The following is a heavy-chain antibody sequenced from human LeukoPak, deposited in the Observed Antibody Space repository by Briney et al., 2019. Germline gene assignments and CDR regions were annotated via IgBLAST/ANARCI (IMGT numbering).Heavy chain of an antibody. J-gene: IGHJ4*02. D-gene: IGHD3-22*01. V-gene: IGHV3-23*01. CDR1: GFTFSSYA. CDR2: ISGSGGST. CDR3: AKDAVNNYYDSSILDY. Sequence: GGSLRLSCAASGFTFSSYAMSWVRQAPGKGLEWVSAISGSGGSTYYADSVKGRFTISRDNSKNTLYLQMNSLRAEDTAVYYCAKDAVNNYYDSSILDYWGQGTLVTASS.